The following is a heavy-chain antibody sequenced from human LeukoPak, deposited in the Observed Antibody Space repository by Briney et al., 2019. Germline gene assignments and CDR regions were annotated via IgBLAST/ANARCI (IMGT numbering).Heavy chain of an antibody. V-gene: IGHV1-24*01. Sequence: ASVKVPCKVSGYTPTELIMPWVRQAPGKGPGLMGGFDPEDGETIYAQKFQGRVTMTEDTSTDTAYMELSSLRSEDTAVYYCATVLDCSSTSCYDYWGQGTLVTVSS. J-gene: IGHJ4*02. CDR2: FDPEDGET. CDR3: ATVLDCSSTSCYDY. CDR1: GYTPTELI. D-gene: IGHD2-2*01.